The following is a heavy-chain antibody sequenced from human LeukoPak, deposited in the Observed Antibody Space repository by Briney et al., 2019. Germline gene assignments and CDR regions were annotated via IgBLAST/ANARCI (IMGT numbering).Heavy chain of an antibody. D-gene: IGHD2-21*01. J-gene: IGHJ4*02. Sequence: PGGSLRLSCAASGVTFSSSWMSWVRQAPGKGLEWVANIKQDGSRKLYVDSVQGRFTISRDNAKNSLYLQMNSLRAEDSAVYYCARDRVVPDSVGPIDYWGQGTLVTVSS. CDR3: ARDRVVPDSVGPIDY. CDR1: GVTFSSSW. V-gene: IGHV3-7*01. CDR2: IKQDGSRK.